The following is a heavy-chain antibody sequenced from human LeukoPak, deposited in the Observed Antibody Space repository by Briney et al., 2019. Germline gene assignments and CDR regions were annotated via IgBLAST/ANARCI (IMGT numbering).Heavy chain of an antibody. V-gene: IGHV3-7*01. Sequence: GGSLRLSCAASGFTVSSNYKSWVRQAPGKGLEWVANIKQDGSEKYYVDSVKGRFTISRDNAKNSMYLQMNSLRAEDTAVYYCARWEIRGTAHQLDYWGQGTLVTVSS. CDR3: ARWEIRGTAHQLDY. CDR2: IKQDGSEK. D-gene: IGHD1-7*01. J-gene: IGHJ4*02. CDR1: GFTVSSNY.